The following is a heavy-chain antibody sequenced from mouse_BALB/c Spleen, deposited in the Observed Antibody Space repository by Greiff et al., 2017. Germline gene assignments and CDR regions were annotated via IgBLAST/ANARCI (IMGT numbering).Heavy chain of an antibody. D-gene: IGHD1-1*01. CDR1: GFTFSDYY. CDR2: ISDGGSYT. CDR3: ARVAYGYAMAY. J-gene: IGHJ4*01. V-gene: IGHV5-4*02. Sequence: DVMLVESGGGLVKPGGSLKLSCAASGFTFSDYYMYWVRQTPEKRLEWVATISDGGSYTYYPDSVKGRFTISRDNAKNNLYLQMSSLKSEDTAMYYCARVAYGYAMAYWGQGTSVTVSS.